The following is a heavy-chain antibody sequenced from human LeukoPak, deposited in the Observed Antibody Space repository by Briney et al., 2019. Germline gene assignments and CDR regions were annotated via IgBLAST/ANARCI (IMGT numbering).Heavy chain of an antibody. CDR3: ARGSNSGSYYGSEYFQH. CDR2: ISSSSSTI. V-gene: IGHV3-48*01. CDR1: GFTFSSYS. D-gene: IGHD1-26*01. Sequence: GGSLRLSCSASGFTFSSYSMNWVRQAPGKGLEWVSYISSSSSTIYYADSVKGRFTFSRDNAKNSLYLQMNSLRAEDTAVYYCARGSNSGSYYGSEYFQHWGQGTLVTVSS. J-gene: IGHJ1*01.